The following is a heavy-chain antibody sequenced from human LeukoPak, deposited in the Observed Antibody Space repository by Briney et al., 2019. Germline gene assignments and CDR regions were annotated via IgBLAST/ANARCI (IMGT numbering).Heavy chain of an antibody. Sequence: GRSLRLSCAASGFTFSSYAMHWVRQAPGKGLEWVAVISYDGSNKYYADSVKGRFTISRDNSKNTLYLQMNSLRAEDTAVYYCVRDRTNYYDFDYWGQGTLVTVSS. D-gene: IGHD3-22*01. CDR2: ISYDGSNK. V-gene: IGHV3-30-3*01. J-gene: IGHJ4*02. CDR1: GFTFSSYA. CDR3: VRDRTNYYDFDY.